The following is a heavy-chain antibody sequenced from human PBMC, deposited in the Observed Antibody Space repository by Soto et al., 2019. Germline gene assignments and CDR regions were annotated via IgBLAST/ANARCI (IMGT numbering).Heavy chain of an antibody. CDR3: TTDYFLEYYYDSSGYPNKPTVDY. Sequence: GGSLRLSCAASGFTFSNAGMNWVRQDPGKGLEWVGRIKSKTDGGTTDYAAPVKGRFTISRDDSKNTLYLQMNSLKTEDTAVYYCTTDYFLEYYYDSSGYPNKPTVDYWGQGTLVTVSS. D-gene: IGHD3-22*01. V-gene: IGHV3-15*07. CDR1: GFTFSNAG. J-gene: IGHJ4*02. CDR2: IKSKTDGGTT.